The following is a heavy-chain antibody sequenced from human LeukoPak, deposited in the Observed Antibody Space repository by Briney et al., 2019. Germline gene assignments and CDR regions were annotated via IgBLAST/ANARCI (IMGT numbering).Heavy chain of an antibody. CDR1: GGTFSSNA. D-gene: IGHD5-18*01. J-gene: IGHJ3*02. V-gene: IGHV1-69*05. CDR3: ARDRHDTSTTVGAFDI. Sequence: SVKVPCEASGGTFSSNAISWVRQAPGQGLEWMGGIIPIFGSTNYAKKFQGRVTITTDESTRTAYMELSSLRSEDTAVYYCARDRHDTSTTVGAFDIWGQGTMVTVSS. CDR2: IIPIFGST.